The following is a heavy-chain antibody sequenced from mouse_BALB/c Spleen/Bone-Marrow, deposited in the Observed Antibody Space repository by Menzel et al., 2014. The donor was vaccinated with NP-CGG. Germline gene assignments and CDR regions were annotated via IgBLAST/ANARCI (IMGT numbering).Heavy chain of an antibody. J-gene: IGHJ3*01. CDR3: ARLGYYGGFAY. V-gene: IGHV4-1*02. Sequence: EVQGVESGGGLVQPGGPLKLSCAASGFDFSGFWMGWVRQAPGKGLEWIGEINPNSRTINYTPSLKDRFIISRDNAKNTLYLQMSKVRSEDTALYYCARLGYYGGFAYWGQGTLVTVSA. D-gene: IGHD2-3*01. CDR1: GFDFSGFW. CDR2: INPNSRTI.